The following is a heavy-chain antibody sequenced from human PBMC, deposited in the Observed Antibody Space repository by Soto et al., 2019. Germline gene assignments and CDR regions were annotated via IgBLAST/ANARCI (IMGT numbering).Heavy chain of an antibody. D-gene: IGHD5-12*01. CDR1: GFTFSSYA. V-gene: IGHV3-23*01. J-gene: IGHJ5*02. Sequence: GSLRLSCAASGFTFSSYAMSWVRQAPGKGLEWVSAISGSGGSTYYADSVKGRFTISRDNSKNTLYLQMNSLRAEDTAVYYCAKGPSAIEYSGYDLNWFDPWGQGTLVTVSS. CDR3: AKGPSAIEYSGYDLNWFDP. CDR2: ISGSGGST.